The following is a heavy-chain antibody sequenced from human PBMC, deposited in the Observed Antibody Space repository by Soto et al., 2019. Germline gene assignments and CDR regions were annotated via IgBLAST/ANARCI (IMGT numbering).Heavy chain of an antibody. CDR1: GYTFTSYV. J-gene: IGHJ6*02. CDR2: ISAYNGKT. Sequence: QVQLVQSGAEVKKPGASVKVSCKASGYTFTSYVISWVRQAPGQGLEWRGWISAYNGKTNYAQKLQGRVTMTTDTSTSTAYMELRSLRSDDTAVYYCASYREQLVLYGMDVWGQGTTVTVSS. V-gene: IGHV1-18*01. CDR3: ASYREQLVLYGMDV. D-gene: IGHD6-13*01.